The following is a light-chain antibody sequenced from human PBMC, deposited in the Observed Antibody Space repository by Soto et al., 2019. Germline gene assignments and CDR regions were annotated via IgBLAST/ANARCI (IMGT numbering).Light chain of an antibody. Sequence: ASQSITTRLAWYQQKPGKAPKLLIYDASILERGVPSRFSGSGSGTEFTLTISSLQPDDFATYYCQQYNSYSLTFGGGTKVDIK. V-gene: IGKV1-5*01. CDR1: QSITTR. CDR2: DAS. J-gene: IGKJ4*01. CDR3: QQYNSYSLT.